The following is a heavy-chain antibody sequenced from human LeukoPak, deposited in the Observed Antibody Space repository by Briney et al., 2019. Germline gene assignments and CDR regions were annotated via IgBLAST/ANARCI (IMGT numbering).Heavy chain of an antibody. D-gene: IGHD3-3*01. CDR3: AKARFAVADYYYGMDV. J-gene: IGHJ6*02. Sequence: GGSLRLSCAASGFTFSSYAMSWVRQAPGKGLEWVSAISGSGGSTYYADSVKGRFTISRDNSRNTLYLQMNSLRAEDTAVYYCAKARFAVADYYYGMDVWGQGTTVTVSS. CDR1: GFTFSSYA. CDR2: ISGSGGST. V-gene: IGHV3-23*01.